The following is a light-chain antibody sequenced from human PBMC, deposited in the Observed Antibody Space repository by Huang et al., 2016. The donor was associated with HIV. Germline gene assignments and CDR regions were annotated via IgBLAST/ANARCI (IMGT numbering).Light chain of an antibody. Sequence: EIVLTQSPATLSLSPGERAALSCRATQSINNNLAWYQQKPGQSPRLLIYGVSTRATGIPARFRGSGSGTECTLTISSLQSEDFAVYYCQQYNNWPPLLTFGGGTKVEIK. J-gene: IGKJ4*01. CDR1: QSINNN. CDR3: QQYNNWPPLLT. V-gene: IGKV3-15*01. CDR2: GVS.